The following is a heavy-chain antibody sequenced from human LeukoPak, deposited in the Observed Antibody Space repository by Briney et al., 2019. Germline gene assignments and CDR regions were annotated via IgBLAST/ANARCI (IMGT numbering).Heavy chain of an antibody. CDR1: GYTFTSYA. CDR2: MNPNSANT. Sequence: ASVKVSCKASGYTFTSYAMNWVRQAPGQGLEWMGWMNPNSANTGYAQKFQGRVTITRNTSISTAYMELSSLRSEDTAVYYCARGILSSSWQLNYLDVWGKGTTVTVSS. CDR3: ARGILSSSWQLNYLDV. J-gene: IGHJ6*03. D-gene: IGHD6-13*01. V-gene: IGHV1-8*03.